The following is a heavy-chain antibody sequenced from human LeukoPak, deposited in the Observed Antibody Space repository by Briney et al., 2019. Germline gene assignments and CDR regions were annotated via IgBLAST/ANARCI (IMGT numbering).Heavy chain of an antibody. J-gene: IGHJ4*02. D-gene: IGHD3-10*01. V-gene: IGHV4-39*01. Sequence: TSETLSLTCTVSGGSISSSSYYWGWIRQPPGKGLEWIGSIYYSGSTYYNPSLKSRVTISVDTSKNQFSLKLTSVTAADTAIYYCARHYGSGSFPFDFWGQGTLVTVSS. CDR2: IYYSGST. CDR1: GGSISSSSYY. CDR3: ARHYGSGSFPFDF.